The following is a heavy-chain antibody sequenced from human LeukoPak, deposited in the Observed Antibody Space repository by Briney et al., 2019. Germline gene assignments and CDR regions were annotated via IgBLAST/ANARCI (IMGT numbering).Heavy chain of an antibody. V-gene: IGHV3-74*01. J-gene: IGHJ4*02. CDR3: AREDYFGSGSHSLDY. CDR2: ISSDGFFT. Sequence: GGSLRLSCAASGFTFSSYWIHWVRQAPGKGLVWVSRISSDGFFTNYADSVKGRFTISRDNAKNTLYLQMNSLRADDTAVYYCAREDYFGSGSHSLDYWGQGTLVTVSS. CDR1: GFTFSSYW. D-gene: IGHD3-10*01.